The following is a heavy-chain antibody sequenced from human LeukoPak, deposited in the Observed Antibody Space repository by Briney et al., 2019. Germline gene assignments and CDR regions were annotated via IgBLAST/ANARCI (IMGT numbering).Heavy chain of an antibody. CDR3: ARGSYSSSWYN. Sequence: GGSLRLSCVGSGFTFRSHAMSWVRQAPEKGLEFVSGIYENGGTTYYADSVKGRFSISRDNSKNTLYLQMNSLRAEDTAVYYCARGSYSSSWYNWGQGTLVTVSS. D-gene: IGHD6-13*01. J-gene: IGHJ4*02. CDR2: IYENGGTT. CDR1: GFTFRSHA. V-gene: IGHV3-23*01.